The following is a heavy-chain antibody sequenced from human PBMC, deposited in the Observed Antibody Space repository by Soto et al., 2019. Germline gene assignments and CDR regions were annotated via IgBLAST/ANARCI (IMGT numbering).Heavy chain of an antibody. CDR3: AGSGSYYYYYYGMDV. J-gene: IGHJ6*02. CDR1: GFTFGDYA. CDR2: IRSKAYGGTT. Sequence: GGSLRLSCTASGFTFGDYAMSWFRQAPGKGLEWVGFIRSKAYGGTTEYAASVKGRFTISRDDSRSIAYLQMNSLKTEDTAVYYCAGSGSYYYYYYGMDVWGQGTTVTAP. V-gene: IGHV3-49*03. D-gene: IGHD3-10*01.